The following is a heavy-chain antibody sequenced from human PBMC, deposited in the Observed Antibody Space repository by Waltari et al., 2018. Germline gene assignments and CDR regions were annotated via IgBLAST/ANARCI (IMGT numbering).Heavy chain of an antibody. J-gene: IGHJ1*01. V-gene: IGHV4-39*01. CDR3: GRIAFGDDGGYFQH. Sequence: QLQLQESGPGLVKPSETLSLTCTVSGDSFSTNYNWGWIRQPPGKGLEWMGNMQYRGSTFYNPSLKSRVTISLDTSKNQFSLRLSSVGAADTAVYFCGRIAFGDDGGYFQHWGQGTLVTVSS. CDR2: MQYRGST. CDR1: GDSFSTNYN. D-gene: IGHD4-17*01.